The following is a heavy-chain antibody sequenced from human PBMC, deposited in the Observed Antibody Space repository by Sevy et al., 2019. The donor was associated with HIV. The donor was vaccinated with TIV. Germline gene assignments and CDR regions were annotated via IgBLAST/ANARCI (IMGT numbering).Heavy chain of an antibody. CDR2: IVNDPDGGTT. J-gene: IGHJ6*02. V-gene: IGHV3-15*04. CDR3: STDIVVQSGYSYDFSRINPDFSHNSGADV. Sequence: GGSLRLPCVASGFTFRNAWMTWVRQVPGKGLEWVGRIVNDPDGGTTDYAAPVKGRFIISRDDSKNTLYLQMNSLKTEDTAVYYCSTDIVVQSGYSYDFSRINPDFSHNSGADVWGQGTTVTVSS. D-gene: IGHD5-18*01. CDR1: GFTFRNAW.